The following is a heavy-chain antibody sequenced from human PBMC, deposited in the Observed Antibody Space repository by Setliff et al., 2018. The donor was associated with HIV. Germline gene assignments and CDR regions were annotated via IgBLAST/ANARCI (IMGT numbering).Heavy chain of an antibody. J-gene: IGHJ6*03. D-gene: IGHD1-1*01. CDR1: GGIFSRFA. V-gene: IGHV1-69*05. CDR3: ASSAGAVPTTAPYGDYYYYFYMDV. Sequence: ASVKVSCKASGGIFSRFAFSWVRQAPGQGLEWMVGIIPIFGTPNYAQKFQGRVTITTDESTNTVYMELYSLTSEDTAIYYCASSAGAVPTTAPYGDYYYYFYMDVWGKGTTVTVSS. CDR2: IIPIFGTP.